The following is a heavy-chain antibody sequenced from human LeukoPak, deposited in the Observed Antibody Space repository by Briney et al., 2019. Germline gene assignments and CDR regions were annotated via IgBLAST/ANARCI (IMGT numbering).Heavy chain of an antibody. J-gene: IGHJ6*02. CDR3: ARVKSGTDRLSERAYYYYGMDV. D-gene: IGHD1-7*01. Sequence: SVKVSCKASGGTFSSYAISWVRQAHGQGLEWMGRIIPILGIANYAQKFQGRVTITADKSTSTAYMELSSLRSEDTAVYYCARVKSGTDRLSERAYYYYGMDVWGQGTTVTVSS. V-gene: IGHV1-69*04. CDR1: GGTFSSYA. CDR2: IIPILGIA.